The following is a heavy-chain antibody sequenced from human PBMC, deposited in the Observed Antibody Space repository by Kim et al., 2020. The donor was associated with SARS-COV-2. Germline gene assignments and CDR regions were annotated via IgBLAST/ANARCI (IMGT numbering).Heavy chain of an antibody. CDR1: GFTFDDYA. V-gene: IGHV3-9*01. CDR2: ISWNSGSI. CDR3: AKTKQQLDYYYYGMDV. D-gene: IGHD6-13*01. Sequence: GGSLRLSCAASGFTFDDYAMHWVRQAPGKGLEWVSGISWNSGSIGYADSVKGRFTISRDNAKNSLYLQMNSLRAEDTALYYCAKTKQQLDYYYYGMDVWGQGTTVTVSS. J-gene: IGHJ6*02.